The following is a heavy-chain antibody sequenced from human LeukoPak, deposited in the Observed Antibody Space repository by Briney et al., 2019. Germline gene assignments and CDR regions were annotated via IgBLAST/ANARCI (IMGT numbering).Heavy chain of an antibody. D-gene: IGHD3-22*01. J-gene: IGHJ4*02. CDR1: GFTFSDYN. CDR3: AKEWVYYYDSSGQYYFDY. Sequence: PGGSLGLSCAASGFTFSDYNMHWVRQALGKGLDWVALMSPDGNKKYYADSVKGRFTISRDNSKNTLYLQMNSLRAEDTAVYYCAKEWVYYYDSSGQYYFDYWGQGTVVTVSS. CDR2: MSPDGNKK. V-gene: IGHV3-30-3*01.